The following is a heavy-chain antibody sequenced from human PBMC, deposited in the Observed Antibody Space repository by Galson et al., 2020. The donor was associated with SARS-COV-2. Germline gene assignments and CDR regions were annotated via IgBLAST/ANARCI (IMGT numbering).Heavy chain of an antibody. CDR2: INHRGST. CDR1: GGSFKNYY. CDR3: VRGAEERRIIVVVPYYYTYMDV. V-gene: IGHV4-34*01. Sequence: SETLSLTCAVYGGSFKNYYWTWIRQSPGKGLQWIGEINHRGSTNYDPSLQGRVAMSVNTSKNQFSLRLSPVTAADTAVDYCVRGAEERRIIVVVPYYYTYMDVWGGGTAVTVSS. J-gene: IGHJ6*03. D-gene: IGHD2-2*01.